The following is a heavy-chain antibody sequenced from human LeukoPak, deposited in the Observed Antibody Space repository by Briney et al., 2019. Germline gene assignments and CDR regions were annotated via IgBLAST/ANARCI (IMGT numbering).Heavy chain of an antibody. Sequence: SETLSLTCTVSGGSISSSSYYWGWIRQPPGKGLEWIGRIYTSGSTNYNPSLKSRVTISVDTSKNQFSLKLSSVTAADTAVYYCARVVGATVHYYYYYYMDVWGKGTTVTVSS. D-gene: IGHD1-26*01. J-gene: IGHJ6*03. CDR2: IYTSGST. CDR1: GGSISSSSYY. CDR3: ARVVGATVHYYYYYYMDV. V-gene: IGHV4-39*07.